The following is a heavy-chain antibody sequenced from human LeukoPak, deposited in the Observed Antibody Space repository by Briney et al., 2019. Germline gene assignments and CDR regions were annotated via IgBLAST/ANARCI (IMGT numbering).Heavy chain of an antibody. CDR3: ARTSYSSSSVWFDP. CDR1: DGSISSHY. V-gene: IGHV4-59*11. CDR2: IYYSGST. D-gene: IGHD6-6*01. J-gene: IGHJ5*02. Sequence: SETLSLTCTVSDGSISSHYWSWIRQPPGKGLEWIGYIYYSGSTNYNPSLKSRVTISVDTSKNQFSLKLSSVTAADTAVYYCARTSYSSSSVWFDPWGQGTLVTVSS.